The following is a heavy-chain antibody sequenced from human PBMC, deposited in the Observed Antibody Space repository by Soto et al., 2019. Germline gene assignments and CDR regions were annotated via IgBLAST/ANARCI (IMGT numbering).Heavy chain of an antibody. D-gene: IGHD3-16*01. CDR3: ARGFHGVWWFDP. J-gene: IGHJ5*02. CDR2: INAGNGNT. CDR1: GYTFTSYA. V-gene: IGHV1-3*01. Sequence: EASVKVSCKASGYTFTSYAMHWVRQAPGQRLEWMGWINAGNGNTKYSQKFQGRVTITRDTSASTAYMELSSLRSEDTAVYYCARGFHGVWWFDPWGQGTLVTVSS.